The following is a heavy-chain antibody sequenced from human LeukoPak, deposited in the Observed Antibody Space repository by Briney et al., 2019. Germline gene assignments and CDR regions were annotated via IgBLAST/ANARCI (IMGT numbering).Heavy chain of an antibody. J-gene: IGHJ5*02. CDR2: IYYSGST. CDR3: AKYYSNWFDP. V-gene: IGHV4-39*01. Sequence: SETLSLTCTVSGGSISSSSYYWGWIRQPPGKGLEWTGSIYYSGSTYYNPSLKSRVTISVDTSKNQFSLKLSSVTAADTAVYYCAKYYSNWFDPWGQGTLVTVSS. D-gene: IGHD3-10*01. CDR1: GGSISSSSYY.